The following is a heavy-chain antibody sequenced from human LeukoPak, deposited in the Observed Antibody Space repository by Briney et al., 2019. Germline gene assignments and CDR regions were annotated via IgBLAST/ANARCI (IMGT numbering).Heavy chain of an antibody. D-gene: IGHD6-13*01. V-gene: IGHV1-18*01. Sequence: GAPVKVSCKASGYTFTSYGISWVRQAPGQGLEWMGWISAYNGNTNYAQKLQGRVTMTTDTSTSTAYMELRSLRSDDTAVYYCARRLSRLFYSSSSDNWFDPWGQGTLVTVSS. CDR1: GYTFTSYG. CDR2: ISAYNGNT. CDR3: ARRLSRLFYSSSSDNWFDP. J-gene: IGHJ5*02.